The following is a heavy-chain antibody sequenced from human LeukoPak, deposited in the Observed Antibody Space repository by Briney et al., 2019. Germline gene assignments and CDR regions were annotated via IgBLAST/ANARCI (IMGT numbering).Heavy chain of an antibody. CDR3: AKGRDGSGNYYSSSQY. J-gene: IGHJ1*01. V-gene: IGHV3-23*01. D-gene: IGHD3-10*01. Sequence: GGSLRLSCAASGFTFSTYAMDWVRQAPGKRLEWVSTFRGSGDNTYYADSVKGRFIISRDNSNNMLYLQMNSLRAEDTAIYYCAKGRDGSGNYYSSSQYWGQGTLVTVSS. CDR2: FRGSGDNT. CDR1: GFTFSTYA.